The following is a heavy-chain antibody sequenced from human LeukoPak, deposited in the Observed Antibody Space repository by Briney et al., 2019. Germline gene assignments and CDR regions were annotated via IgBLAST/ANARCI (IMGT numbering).Heavy chain of an antibody. CDR1: GDSITNYY. J-gene: IGHJ5*02. D-gene: IGHD3-10*01. CDR3: ARRVQMSSASATSNTWLDP. Sequence: SETLSLTCTVSGDSITNYYWNWIRQSPGKGLEWIGHIHVSGGTMYNPSLRSRVTISLDSAKNQFSLGLISVTAADTALYYCARRVQMSSASATSNTWLDPWGQGTLVSVSS. CDR2: IHVSGGT. V-gene: IGHV4-59*01.